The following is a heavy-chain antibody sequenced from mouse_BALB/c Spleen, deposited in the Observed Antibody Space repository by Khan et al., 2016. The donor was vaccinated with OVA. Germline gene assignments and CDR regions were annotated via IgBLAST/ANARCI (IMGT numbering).Heavy chain of an antibody. Sequence: QVQLKQSGPGLVQPSQSLSITCTVSDFSLTSYGVHLIRQSPGKGLEWLGVMWRGGGTDYNAAFMSRLSISKDNSERQLFFKVNSLHTDDTAIYFCAKDDNYAMDYWGQGSSVTVSS. V-gene: IGHV2-5*01. CDR1: DFSLTSYG. J-gene: IGHJ4*01. D-gene: IGHD2-3*01. CDR3: AKDDNYAMDY. CDR2: MWRGGGT.